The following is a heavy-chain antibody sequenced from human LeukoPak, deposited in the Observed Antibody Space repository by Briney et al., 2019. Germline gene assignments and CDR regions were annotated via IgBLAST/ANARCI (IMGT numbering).Heavy chain of an antibody. CDR1: GGSISSDTYY. V-gene: IGHV4-61*02. Sequence: PSQTLSLTCTVSGGSISSDTYYWSWIRQPAGKGLEWIGRIYISGTTNYNPSLKSRVTMSVDTTKNQFSLELSSVTAADTAVYYCVGYTRVATAYKWYDPWGQGILVTVSS. CDR2: IYISGTT. CDR3: VGYTRVATAYKWYDP. D-gene: IGHD5-18*01. J-gene: IGHJ5*02.